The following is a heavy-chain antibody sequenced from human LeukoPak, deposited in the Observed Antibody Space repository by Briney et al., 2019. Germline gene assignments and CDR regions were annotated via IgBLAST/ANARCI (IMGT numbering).Heavy chain of an antibody. V-gene: IGHV4-4*07. D-gene: IGHD4-23*01. CDR3: ARDRGDYGGPDY. CDR2: IYTSGST. J-gene: IGHJ4*02. CDR1: GCTISSYY. Sequence: SETLTLTCTVSGCTISSYYWSWIRQPAGKGLEWIGRIYTSGSTNYNPSLKRRVTMSVDTSKNQFSLKLSSVTAADTAVYYCARDRGDYGGPDYWGQGTLVTVSS.